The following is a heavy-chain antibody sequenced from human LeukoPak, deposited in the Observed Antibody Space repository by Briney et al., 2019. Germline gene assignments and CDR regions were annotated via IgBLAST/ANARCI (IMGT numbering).Heavy chain of an antibody. J-gene: IGHJ6*02. V-gene: IGHV1-69*04. Sequence: SVKVSCKASGGTFSSYAISWVRQAPGQGLEWMGRIIPILGIANYAQKFQGRVTITADKSTSTAYMELSSLRSEDTAVYYCARGKGMLRYFDWLSDYYYYGMDVWGQGTTVTVSS. CDR2: IIPILGIA. CDR3: ARGKGMLRYFDWLSDYYYYGMDV. D-gene: IGHD3-9*01. CDR1: GGTFSSYA.